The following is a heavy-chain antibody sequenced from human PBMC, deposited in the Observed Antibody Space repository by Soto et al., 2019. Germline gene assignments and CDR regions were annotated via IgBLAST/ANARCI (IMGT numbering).Heavy chain of an antibody. CDR2: ISYDGSNK. CDR3: AKVLHYSSGWYVNYYYYGMDV. Sequence: GGSLRLSCAASGFTFSSYGMHWVRQAPGKGLEWVAVISYDGSNKYYADSVKGRFTISRDNSKNTLYLQMNSLRAEDTAVYYCAKVLHYSSGWYVNYYYYGMDVWGQGTTVTVS. V-gene: IGHV3-30*18. D-gene: IGHD6-19*01. CDR1: GFTFSSYG. J-gene: IGHJ6*02.